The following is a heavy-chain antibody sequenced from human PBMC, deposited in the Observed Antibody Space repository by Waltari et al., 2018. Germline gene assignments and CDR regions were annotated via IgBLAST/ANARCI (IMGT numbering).Heavy chain of an antibody. CDR2: IIPIFGTA. D-gene: IGHD3-22*01. J-gene: IGHJ4*02. Sequence: QVQLVQSGAEVKKPGSSVKVSCKASGGTFSSYAISWVRQAPGQGLEWMGGIIPIFGTANYAQKFQGRVTSTADESTSTAYMELSSLRSEDTAVYYCARGYYYDSSGYYYADGFDYWGQGTLVTVSS. CDR1: GGTFSSYA. CDR3: ARGYYYDSSGYYYADGFDY. V-gene: IGHV1-69*01.